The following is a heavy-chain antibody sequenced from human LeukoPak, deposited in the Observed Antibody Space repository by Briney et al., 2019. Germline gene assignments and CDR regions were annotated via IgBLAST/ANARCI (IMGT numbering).Heavy chain of an antibody. CDR3: ARDNYASGSPPI. CDR2: IYYSGST. CDR1: GGSMSSYY. Sequence: PSETLSLTCTVSGGSMSSYYWTWIRQPPGKGLEYIGYIYYSGSTNYNPSLKSRVTISVDTSKNQFSLKLSSVTAADTAVYYCARDNYASGSPPIWGQGTLVTVSS. J-gene: IGHJ4*02. V-gene: IGHV4-59*01. D-gene: IGHD3-10*01.